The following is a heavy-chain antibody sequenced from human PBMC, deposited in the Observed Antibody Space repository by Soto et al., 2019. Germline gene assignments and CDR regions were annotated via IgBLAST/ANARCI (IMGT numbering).Heavy chain of an antibody. V-gene: IGHV3-23*01. CDR2: ISGSGSST. CDR3: AKSSVPVAGTLFYFDH. CDR1: GFTFISYA. Sequence: GGSLRLSSTASGFTFISYAIHWVRQAPEKGLEWVSGISGSGSSTYYADSVKGRFTISRDNSKNTLYLQMNSLRAEDAAVYYCAKSSVPVAGTLFYFDHWGQGTLVTVSS. D-gene: IGHD6-19*01. J-gene: IGHJ4*02.